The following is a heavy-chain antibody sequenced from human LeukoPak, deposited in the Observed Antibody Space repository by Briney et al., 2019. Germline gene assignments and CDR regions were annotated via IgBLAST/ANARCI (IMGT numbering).Heavy chain of an antibody. CDR1: RYTFTGYY. CDR2: IKPNSGGT. D-gene: IGHD3-9*01. V-gene: IGHV1-2*06. J-gene: IGHJ6*04. Sequence: AAVKVSCMASRYTFTGYYMHWVRQAPGQGLEWMGRIKPNSGGTNYAQKFQGRVSMTRDTSISTAYMELSRLRSDDTAVYYCANSDILTVYYPDVWGKGTTVTVSS. CDR3: ANSDILTVYYPDV.